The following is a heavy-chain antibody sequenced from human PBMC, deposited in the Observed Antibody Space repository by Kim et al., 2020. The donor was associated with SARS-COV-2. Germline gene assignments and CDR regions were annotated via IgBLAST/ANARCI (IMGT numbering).Heavy chain of an antibody. J-gene: IGHJ6*02. D-gene: IGHD2-15*01. CDR3: ARDIVDFYGMDV. V-gene: IGHV4-31*02. Sequence: YSNPSLKSRVTISVDTSKNQFSLKLSSVTAADTAVYYCARDIVDFYGMDVWGQGTTVTVSS.